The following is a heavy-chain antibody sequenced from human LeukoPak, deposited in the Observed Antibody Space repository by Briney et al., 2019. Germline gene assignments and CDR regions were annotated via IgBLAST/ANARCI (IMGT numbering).Heavy chain of an antibody. J-gene: IGHJ4*02. Sequence: PGGSLRLSCAASGFTFTTYWMSWVRQAPGKGLEWVANIKQDGTEKYYVDSVKGRFTISRDNAKNSLYLQMNSLRAEDTAVYYCVRDGSGSPLLYWGQGTLVTVSS. D-gene: IGHD3-10*01. V-gene: IGHV3-7*01. CDR3: VRDGSGSPLLY. CDR1: GFTFTTYW. CDR2: IKQDGTEK.